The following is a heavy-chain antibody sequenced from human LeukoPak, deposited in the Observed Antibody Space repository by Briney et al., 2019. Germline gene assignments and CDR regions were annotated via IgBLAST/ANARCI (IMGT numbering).Heavy chain of an antibody. CDR1: GYTFTSYY. Sequence: ASVKVSCKASGYTFTSYYMHWVRQAPGQGLEWMGIINPSGGSTSYAQKFQGRVTVTRDASTSTVHMELSGLRSEDTAVYYCARDQEGFDYWGQGTLVTVSS. CDR3: ARDQEGFDY. J-gene: IGHJ4*02. CDR2: INPSGGST. V-gene: IGHV1-46*01.